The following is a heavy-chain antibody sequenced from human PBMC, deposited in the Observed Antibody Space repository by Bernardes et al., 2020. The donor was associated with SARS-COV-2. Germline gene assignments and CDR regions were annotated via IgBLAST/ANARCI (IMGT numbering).Heavy chain of an antibody. V-gene: IGHV7-4-1*02. J-gene: IGHJ6*02. D-gene: IGHD2-15*01. CDR3: SRDLVVVAATTYYYYGMDV. Sequence: SVKVSCKASGYTFTSYAMNWVRQAPGQGLEWMGWINTNTGNPTYAQGFTGRFVFSFDTSVSTAYLQISSLKAEDTAVYYCSRDLVVVAATTYYYYGMDVWGQGTTVTVSS. CDR1: GYTFTSYA. CDR2: INTNTGNP.